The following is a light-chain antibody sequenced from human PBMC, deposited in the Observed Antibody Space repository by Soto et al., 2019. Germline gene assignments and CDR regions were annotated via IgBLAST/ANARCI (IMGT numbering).Light chain of an antibody. J-gene: IGLJ1*01. CDR3: SSYRASSTTHYV. CDR2: DVS. V-gene: IGLV2-14*03. Sequence: QSVLTQPASLSGSPGQSITISCTGTSSDVGGYNYVSWYQQHPGKAPKLMIYDVSNWPSGVSNRFFGSKSGNTASLTISGLQAEDEADYYCSSYRASSTTHYVFGTGTKLTVL. CDR1: SSDVGGYNY.